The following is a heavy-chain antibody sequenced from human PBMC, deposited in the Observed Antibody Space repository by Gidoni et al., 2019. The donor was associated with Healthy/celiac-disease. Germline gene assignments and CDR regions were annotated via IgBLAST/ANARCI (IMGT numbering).Heavy chain of an antibody. J-gene: IGHJ6*02. V-gene: IGHV3-9*01. CDR1: GFTFDAYA. CDR3: AKDLGPSVVPAKRSDYYYYYGMDV. D-gene: IGHD2-2*01. CDR2: ISWNSGSI. Sequence: EVQLVESGGGLVQPGRSLRLSCAASGFTFDAYAMHWVRHAPGKGLECVSGISWNSGSIGYADSVKGRFTISRDNAKNSLYLQMNSLRAEDTALYYCAKDLGPSVVPAKRSDYYYYYGMDVWGQGTTVTVSS.